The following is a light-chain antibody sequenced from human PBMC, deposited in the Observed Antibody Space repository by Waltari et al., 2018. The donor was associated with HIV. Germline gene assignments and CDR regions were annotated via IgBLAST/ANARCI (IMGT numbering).Light chain of an antibody. CDR2: SNK. V-gene: IGLV1-44*01. J-gene: IGLJ2*01. CDR1: SSNIGSNT. Sequence: QSVLTQPPSASGTPGQRVTISCSGSSSNIGSNTVNWYQQLPGTAPKLLICSNKQRPSGVPDRFSGSKSGTSASLAISGLQSEDEADYYCAALDDSLNGPVFGGGTMLTVL. CDR3: AALDDSLNGPV.